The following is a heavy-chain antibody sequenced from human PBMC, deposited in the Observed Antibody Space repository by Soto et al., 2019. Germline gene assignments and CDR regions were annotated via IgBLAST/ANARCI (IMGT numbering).Heavy chain of an antibody. J-gene: IGHJ6*03. CDR1: GFTVSSNY. D-gene: IGHD4-17*01. Sequence: GGSLRLSCAASGFTVSSNYMSWVRQAPGKGLEWVSVIYSGGSTYYADSVKGRFTISRDNSKNTLYLQMNSLRAEDTAVYYCARDRILDYGDYGGGYYYYMDVWGKESTVNVAS. V-gene: IGHV3-66*01. CDR2: IYSGGST. CDR3: ARDRILDYGDYGGGYYYYMDV.